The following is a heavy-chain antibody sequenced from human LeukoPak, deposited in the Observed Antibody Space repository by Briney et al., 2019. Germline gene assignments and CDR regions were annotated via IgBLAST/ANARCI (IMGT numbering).Heavy chain of an antibody. CDR3: SRELDY. V-gene: IGHV6-1*01. CDR1: VDSVSSNSAA. J-gene: IGHJ4*02. CDR2: TYYRSKWYN. Sequence: SQTLSLTCALSVDSVSSNSAAWNWIRQSPSRGLEWLGRTYYRSKWYNDYAMSVKSRITINPDTSKNQYTLQLDSVTPEDRAVYYCSRELDYWGQGTLVTVSS.